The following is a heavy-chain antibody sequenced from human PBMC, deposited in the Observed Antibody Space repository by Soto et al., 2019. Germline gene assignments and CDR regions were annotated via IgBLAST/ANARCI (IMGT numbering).Heavy chain of an antibody. J-gene: IGHJ4*02. CDR3: ARSDSGDNVDY. Sequence: GASVMLSCKASGYTFTSYDINWVRQATGQGLEWMGWMNPNSGNTGYAQKFQGRVTMTRNTSISTAYMELSSLRSEDTAVYYCARSDSGDNVDYWGQGTLVSVSS. CDR2: MNPNSGNT. V-gene: IGHV1-8*01. D-gene: IGHD4-17*01. CDR1: GYTFTSYD.